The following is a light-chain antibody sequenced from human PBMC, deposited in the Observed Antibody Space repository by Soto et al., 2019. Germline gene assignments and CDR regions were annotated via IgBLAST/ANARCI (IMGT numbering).Light chain of an antibody. V-gene: IGLV1-40*01. J-gene: IGLJ1*01. CDR3: QSYDSSLSGYV. Sequence: QSVLTQPPSVSESPGPRVTLSCTGSSSNIGSGYEAHWYQQVPGTAPKLLIYENNNRPSGVPDRFSGSKSGTSASLAITGLQAEDEAEYYCQSYDSSLSGYVFGTGTKVNVL. CDR2: ENN. CDR1: SSNIGSGYE.